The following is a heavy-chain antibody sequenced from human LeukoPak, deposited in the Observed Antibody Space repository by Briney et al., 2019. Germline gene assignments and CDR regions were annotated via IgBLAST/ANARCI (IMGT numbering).Heavy chain of an antibody. D-gene: IGHD3-10*01. CDR2: IFYTGST. V-gene: IGHV4-31*03. J-gene: IGHJ3*02. CDR1: AGSISSGAYY. CDR3: ARAPLSSGSYNAFDI. Sequence: KPSETLSLTCTVSAGSISSGAYYWSWIPQHPGKGLEWIGYIFYTGSTYYNPSLKSRVTISVDTSKNQFSLKLSSVTAADTAVYYCARAPLSSGSYNAFDIWGQGTMVTVSS.